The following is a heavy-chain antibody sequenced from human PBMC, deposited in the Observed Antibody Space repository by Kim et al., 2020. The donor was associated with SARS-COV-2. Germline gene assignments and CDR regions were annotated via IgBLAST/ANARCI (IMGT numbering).Heavy chain of an antibody. D-gene: IGHD3-22*01. CDR3: TIDSSGYHYVDD. V-gene: IGHV4-39*01. J-gene: IGHJ4*02. Sequence: YYNPSLTSRVTMSVDTSKSQFSLQLSSVTAADTAVYYCTIDSSGYHYVDDWGQGALVTVSP.